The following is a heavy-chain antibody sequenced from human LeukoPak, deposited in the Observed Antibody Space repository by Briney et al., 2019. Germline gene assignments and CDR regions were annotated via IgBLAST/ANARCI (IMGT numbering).Heavy chain of an antibody. V-gene: IGHV1-18*04. D-gene: IGHD6-13*01. J-gene: IGHJ4*02. CDR3: ARERGKYSSSWTADY. Sequence: GASVKVSCKASGYTFTSYYMHWVRQAPGQGLEWMGWISAYNGNTNYAQKLQGRVTMTTDTSTSTAYMELRSLRSDDTAVYYCARERGKYSSSWTADYWGQGTLVTVSS. CDR1: GYTFTSYY. CDR2: ISAYNGNT.